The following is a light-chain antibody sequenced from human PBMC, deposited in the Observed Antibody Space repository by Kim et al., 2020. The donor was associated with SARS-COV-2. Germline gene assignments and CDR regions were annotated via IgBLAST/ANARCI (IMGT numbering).Light chain of an antibody. J-gene: IGLJ7*01. CDR3: SSYTSSTTLV. V-gene: IGLV2-14*01. Sequence: GVSSRFSGSKSGNTASLIISGLQAEDEADYYCSSYTSSTTLVFGGGTQVTVL.